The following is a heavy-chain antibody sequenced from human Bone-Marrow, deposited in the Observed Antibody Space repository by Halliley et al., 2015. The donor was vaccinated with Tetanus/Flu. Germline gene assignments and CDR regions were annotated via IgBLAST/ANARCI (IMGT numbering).Heavy chain of an antibody. D-gene: IGHD3-3*01. V-gene: IGHV3-30*03. Sequence: VAVISFDGTNKFYADSVKGRFTISRDNTKSTSYLEMNSLQPEDTSVYYCARDRKGFGGEFDYWGQGTLVTVSS. CDR3: ARDRKGFGGEFDY. CDR2: ISFDGTNK. J-gene: IGHJ4*02.